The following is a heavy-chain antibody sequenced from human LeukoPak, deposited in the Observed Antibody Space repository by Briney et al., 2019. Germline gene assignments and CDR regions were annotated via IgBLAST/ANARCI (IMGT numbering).Heavy chain of an antibody. Sequence: GGSLRLSCAASGFTFSNAWMSWVRQAPGKGLEWVGRIKSKTDGGTTDYAAPVKGRFTISRDDSKNTLYLQMNSLKTEDTAVYYCTTGVVVPAAMGRLGYYFDYWGQGTLSPSPQ. J-gene: IGHJ4*02. CDR3: TTGVVVPAAMGRLGYYFDY. CDR1: GFTFSNAW. CDR2: IKSKTDGGTT. V-gene: IGHV3-15*01. D-gene: IGHD2-2*01.